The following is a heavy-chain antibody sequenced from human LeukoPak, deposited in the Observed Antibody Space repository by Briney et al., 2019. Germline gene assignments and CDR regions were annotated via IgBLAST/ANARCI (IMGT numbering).Heavy chain of an antibody. J-gene: IGHJ4*02. D-gene: IGHD2-21*02. Sequence: SETLSLTCTVSGGSISSYYWSWIRQPPGKGLEWIGYIYYSGSTNYKPSLKSRVTISVDTSKNQFSLKLSSVTAADTAVYYCASAYCGGDGYFMEEPTPPDYWGQGTLVTVSS. CDR2: IYYSGST. V-gene: IGHV4-59*01. CDR1: GGSISSYY. CDR3: ASAYCGGDGYFMEEPTPPDY.